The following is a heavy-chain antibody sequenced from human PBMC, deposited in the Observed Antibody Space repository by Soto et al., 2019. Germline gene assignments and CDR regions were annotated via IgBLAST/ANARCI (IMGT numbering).Heavy chain of an antibody. CDR1: GSSVSSSSYY. J-gene: IGHJ4*02. D-gene: IGHD3-10*01. V-gene: IGHV4-61*01. CDR2: VYDSGRT. Sequence: SATLSLTCTVSGSSVSSSSYYWSWVRQAPGKGLEWVGYVYDSGRTNYNPSLKSRFTISIDTSKNHFSLKLTSVTAADTAVYYCARDPEYGSYFDYWGQGTLVTVSS. CDR3: ARDPEYGSYFDY.